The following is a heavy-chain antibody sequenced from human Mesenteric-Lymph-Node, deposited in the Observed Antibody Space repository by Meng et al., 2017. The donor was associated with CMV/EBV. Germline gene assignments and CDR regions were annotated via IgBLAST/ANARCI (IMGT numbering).Heavy chain of an antibody. Sequence: GGSLRLSCEVSGFNFSRDWMHWVRQAPGKGPVWVSRINSDGSSTSYADSVKGRFTISRDNAKNTLYLQMNSLRGDDTAVYYCTTRDDFWSGLTSDHWGQGTMVTVSS. V-gene: IGHV3-74*01. D-gene: IGHD3-3*01. CDR2: INSDGSST. J-gene: IGHJ4*02. CDR1: GFNFSRDW. CDR3: TTRDDFWSGLTSDH.